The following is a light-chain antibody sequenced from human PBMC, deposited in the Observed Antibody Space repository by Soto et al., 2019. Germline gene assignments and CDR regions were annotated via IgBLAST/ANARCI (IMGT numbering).Light chain of an antibody. V-gene: IGKV1-5*03. Sequence: DIQMTQSPSTLSASVGDRVTITCRASQNINRWLAWYQQKPGKAPKLLIYKASDLDSGVPSRFSGSGSGTDFTLTISSLRSDDFASYFCQEYNTNFRTFGQGTKVDSK. J-gene: IGKJ1*01. CDR3: QEYNTNFRT. CDR2: KAS. CDR1: QNINRW.